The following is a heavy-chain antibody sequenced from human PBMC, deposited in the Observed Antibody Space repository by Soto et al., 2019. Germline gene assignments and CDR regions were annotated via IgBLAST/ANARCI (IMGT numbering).Heavy chain of an antibody. Sequence: SETLSLTCTVSGGSIGSGDYSWTWIRQLPGKGLEWIGYIYHSGSPYYKPSLKSRVTISVDRSKNQFSLKLSSVTAADTAVYYCARDMHAGFTHYFDPWGQGTLVTVSS. V-gene: IGHV4-30-2*01. CDR2: IYHSGSP. D-gene: IGHD1-26*01. J-gene: IGHJ5*02. CDR1: GGSIGSGDYS. CDR3: ARDMHAGFTHYFDP.